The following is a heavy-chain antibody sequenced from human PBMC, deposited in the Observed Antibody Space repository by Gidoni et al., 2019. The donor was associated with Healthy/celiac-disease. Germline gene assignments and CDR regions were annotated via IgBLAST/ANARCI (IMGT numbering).Heavy chain of an antibody. D-gene: IGHD5-18*01. Sequence: EVQLVESGGGLVKPGGSLRLSCAASGFTFSSYSMNWVRQAPGKGLEWVSSISSSSSYIYYADSVKCRFTISRDNAKNSLYLQMNSLRAEDTAVYYFARSSDTAMVLWYWGQGTLVTVSS. V-gene: IGHV3-21*01. J-gene: IGHJ4*02. CDR3: ARSSDTAMVLWY. CDR2: ISSSSSYI. CDR1: GFTFSSYS.